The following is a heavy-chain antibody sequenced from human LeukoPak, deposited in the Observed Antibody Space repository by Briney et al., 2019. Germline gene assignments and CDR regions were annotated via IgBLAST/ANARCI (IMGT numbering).Heavy chain of an antibody. Sequence: PGGSLRLSCAASGFTFSSYEMNWVRQAPGKGLEWVSYISSSGSTIYYADSVKGRFTISRDNAKNSLYLQMNSLRAEDTAVYYCAKSGTRSSWSPRVKTYLDYWGLGTLVTVSS. J-gene: IGHJ4*02. CDR3: AKSGTRSSWSPRVKTYLDY. CDR1: GFTFSSYE. D-gene: IGHD6-13*01. CDR2: ISSSGSTI. V-gene: IGHV3-48*03.